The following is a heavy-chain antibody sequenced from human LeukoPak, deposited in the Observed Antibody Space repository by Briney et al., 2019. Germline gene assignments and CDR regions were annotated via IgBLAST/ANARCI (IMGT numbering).Heavy chain of an antibody. CDR3: VTGGGYNGLAY. D-gene: IGHD5-12*01. J-gene: IGHJ4*02. V-gene: IGHV3-15*01. Sequence: PGGSLRLSCAASGFTFSSYAMSWVRQAPGKGLEWVGRVLSRAGGGTIDYAAPVKGRFTISRDDSKNALFLQMNSLRTEDTAVYYCVTGGGYNGLAYWGQGALVTVSS. CDR1: GFTFSSYA. CDR2: VLSRAGGGTI.